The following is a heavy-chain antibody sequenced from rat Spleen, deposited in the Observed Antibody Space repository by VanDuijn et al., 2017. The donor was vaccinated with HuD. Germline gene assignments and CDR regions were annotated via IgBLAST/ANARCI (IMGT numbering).Heavy chain of an antibody. Sequence: QVQLKESGPGLVEPSQTLSLTCTVSGFSLTNFHVSWVRQPPGKGLEWMGIIWTGGSTSYNSLLKSRLSITREPSQSQVFLKSNSLQTEDTATYFCTREVLAGYTSHWCVYWGQGTLVTVSS. CDR2: IWTGGST. J-gene: IGHJ3*01. CDR3: TREVLAGYTSHWCVY. V-gene: IGHV2-43*01. CDR1: GFSLTNFH. D-gene: IGHD1-4*01.